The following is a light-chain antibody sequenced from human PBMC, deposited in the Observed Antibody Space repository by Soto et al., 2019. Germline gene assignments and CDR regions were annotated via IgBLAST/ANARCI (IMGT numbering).Light chain of an antibody. Sequence: QSVLTQPPSVSGSPGQSVTISCTGTSSDVGSYNRVSWYQQRPGTGPKVMIYEVSNRPSGVPDRFSGSKSGNTASLTISGLQAEDEADYYCSSYTSSSTLVFGGGTQLTVL. CDR1: SSDVGSYNR. J-gene: IGLJ2*01. CDR3: SSYTSSSTLV. V-gene: IGLV2-18*02. CDR2: EVS.